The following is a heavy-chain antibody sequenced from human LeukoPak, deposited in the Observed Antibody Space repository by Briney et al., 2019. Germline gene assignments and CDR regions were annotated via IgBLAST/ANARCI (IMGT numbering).Heavy chain of an antibody. Sequence: GGSLRLSCVASGFTFSGYAMSWVRQAPGKGLEWVSVISSSGDNAYYADSVKGRFTISRDNSKNTLYLQMNGLRAEDTAVYYCTTDPGSGWLFDYWGQGTLVTVSS. CDR3: TTDPGSGWLFDY. J-gene: IGHJ4*02. V-gene: IGHV3-23*01. CDR2: ISSSGDNA. CDR1: GFTFSGYA. D-gene: IGHD6-19*01.